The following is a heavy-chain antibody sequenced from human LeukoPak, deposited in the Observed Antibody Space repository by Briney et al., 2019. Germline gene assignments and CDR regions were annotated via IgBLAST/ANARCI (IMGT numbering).Heavy chain of an antibody. D-gene: IGHD4-23*01. Sequence: GESLKISCKGSGYSFTSNWIAWVRQIPGKGLEWMGIIYPGDPDTRYSPSFQGQVTISADKSISTTYLQWSSLKASDTAMYYCAKEGTTVVRRGYGMDVWGQGTSVTVSS. CDR2: IYPGDPDT. CDR1: GYSFTSNW. V-gene: IGHV5-51*01. J-gene: IGHJ6*02. CDR3: AKEGTTVVRRGYGMDV.